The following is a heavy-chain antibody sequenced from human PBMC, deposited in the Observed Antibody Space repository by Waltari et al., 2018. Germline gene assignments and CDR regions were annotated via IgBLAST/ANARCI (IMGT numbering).Heavy chain of an antibody. CDR2: TIPILGTG. Sequence: QVQLVQSGAEVKKPGSSVKVSCKASGGTFSSYAISWVRQAPGQGLEWMGGTIPILGTGNYTQKFKGRVTITTDEYTSTAYMELSSLRSEDTAVYYCARETNYYDSSGPFDPWGQGTLVTVSS. CDR3: ARETNYYDSSGPFDP. J-gene: IGHJ5*02. CDR1: GGTFSSYA. D-gene: IGHD3-22*01. V-gene: IGHV1-69*05.